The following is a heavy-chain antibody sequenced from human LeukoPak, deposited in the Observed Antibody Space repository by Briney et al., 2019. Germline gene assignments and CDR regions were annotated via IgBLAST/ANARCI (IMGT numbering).Heavy chain of an antibody. CDR3: AKGTMVPGVIDY. V-gene: IGHV3-30*02. Sequence: GGSLRLSCAASGFTFTSYGMRWVRQAPGKGLEWVTFIRYDGSNKYYADSVKGRFTISRDNSKNTLYLQMNSLRAEDTAVYYCAKGTMVPGVIDYWGQGTLVTVSS. CDR2: IRYDGSNK. D-gene: IGHD3-10*01. CDR1: GFTFTSYG. J-gene: IGHJ4*02.